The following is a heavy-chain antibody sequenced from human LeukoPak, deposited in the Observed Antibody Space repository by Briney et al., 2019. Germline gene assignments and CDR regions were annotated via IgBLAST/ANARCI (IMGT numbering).Heavy chain of an antibody. CDR2: ISSSGSTI. Sequence: PGGSLRLSCAASGFTFSSYEMNWVRQAPGKWLEWVSYISSSGSTIYYADSVKCRFTISRDNAKNSLYLQMNSLRAEDTAVYYCARDLTAMAPTYYYYYGMDVWGQGTTVTVSS. CDR3: ARDLTAMAPTYYYYYGMDV. J-gene: IGHJ6*02. V-gene: IGHV3-48*03. CDR1: GFTFSSYE. D-gene: IGHD5-18*01.